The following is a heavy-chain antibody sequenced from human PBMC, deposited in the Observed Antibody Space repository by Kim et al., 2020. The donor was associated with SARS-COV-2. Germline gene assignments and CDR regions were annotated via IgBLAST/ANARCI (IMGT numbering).Heavy chain of an antibody. CDR1: GFTFSSYS. J-gene: IGHJ6*03. CDR2: ISSSSSYI. CDR3: ARAGYFEAYYYYYMDI. V-gene: IGHV3-21*01. Sequence: GGSLRLSCAASGFTFSSYSMNWVRQAPGKGLEWVSSISSSSSYIYYADSVKGRFTISRDNAKNSLYLQMNSLRAEDTAVYYCARAGYFEAYYYYYMDIWGKGTTVTVSS. D-gene: IGHD3-9*01.